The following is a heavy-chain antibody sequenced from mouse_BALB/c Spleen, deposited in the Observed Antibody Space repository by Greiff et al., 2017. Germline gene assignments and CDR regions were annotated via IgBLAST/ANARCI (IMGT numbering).Heavy chain of an antibody. D-gene: IGHD1-1*01. CDR3: ARTVVARRGFDY. CDR1: GDSITSGY. CDR2: ISYSGST. Sequence: VQLKESGPSLVKPSQTLSLTCSVTGDSITSGYWNWIRKFPGNTLEYMGYISYSGSTYYNPSLKSRISITRDTSKNQYYLQLNSVTTEDTATYYCARTVVARRGFDYWGQGTTLTVSS. J-gene: IGHJ2*01. V-gene: IGHV3-8*02.